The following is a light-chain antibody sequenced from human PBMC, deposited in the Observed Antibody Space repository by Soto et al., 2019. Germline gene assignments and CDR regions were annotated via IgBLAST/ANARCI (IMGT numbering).Light chain of an antibody. CDR2: AAS. V-gene: IGKV1-39*01. Sequence: DIQMTQSPSSLSASVGDRVTITCRASQSIRYYLNWYQQKPGKAPKLLIYAASSLRSGVPSRFSGSGSGTYFTLTISSLQPEDFATYYYQQSYSTPQNTFGQGTKLEIK. CDR3: QQSYSTPQNT. CDR1: QSIRYY. J-gene: IGKJ2*01.